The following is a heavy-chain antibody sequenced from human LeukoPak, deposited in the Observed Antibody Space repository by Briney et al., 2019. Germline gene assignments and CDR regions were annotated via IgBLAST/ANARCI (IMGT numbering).Heavy chain of an antibody. Sequence: PSETLSLTCTVSGGSISSSSYYWGWIRQPPGKGLEWIGNIYYSGSTYYSPSLKSRVTISVDTSKNQFSLKLSSVTAADTAVYYCARPVPSRLGWFDPWGQGTLVTVSS. CDR1: GGSISSSSYY. V-gene: IGHV4-39*01. CDR2: IYYSGST. D-gene: IGHD1-1*01. J-gene: IGHJ5*02. CDR3: ARPVPSRLGWFDP.